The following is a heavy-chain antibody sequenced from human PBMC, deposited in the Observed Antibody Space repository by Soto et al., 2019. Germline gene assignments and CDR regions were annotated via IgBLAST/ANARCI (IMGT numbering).Heavy chain of an antibody. D-gene: IGHD3-3*01. CDR3: ARSEFLEWHRSMDV. J-gene: IGHJ6*02. CDR2: IYYSGST. Sequence: TSETLSLTCTVSGGSISSSSYYWGWIRQPPGKGLEWIGSIYYSGSTYYNPSLKSRVTISVDTSKNQFSLKLSSVTAADTAVYYCARSEFLEWHRSMDVWGQGTTVTVSS. CDR1: GGSISSSSYY. V-gene: IGHV4-39*01.